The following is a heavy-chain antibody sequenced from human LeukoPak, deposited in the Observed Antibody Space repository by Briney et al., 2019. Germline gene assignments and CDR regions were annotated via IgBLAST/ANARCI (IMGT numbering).Heavy chain of an antibody. CDR1: DSTFSAYG. CDR3: ASLLYPFDY. Sequence: PGGSLRLSCAASDSTFSAYGMSWVRQAPGKGLEWISAIGATSFHIYYADSLKGRFTISRDNAKNSLYLQMNSLRAEDTAVYYCASLLYPFDYWGQGTLVTVSS. V-gene: IGHV3-21*01. J-gene: IGHJ4*02. D-gene: IGHD2-2*02. CDR2: IGATSFHI.